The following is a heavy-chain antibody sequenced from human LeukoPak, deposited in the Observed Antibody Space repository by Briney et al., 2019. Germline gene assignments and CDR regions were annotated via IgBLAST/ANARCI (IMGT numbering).Heavy chain of an antibody. Sequence: ASVKVSCKASGYTFTGYYMHWVRQAPGQGLEWMGWINPNSGGRNYAQKFQGRVTMTRDTSISTAYMELSRLRSDDTAVYYCARVLGYCSSTSCQGSFDYWGQGTLVTVSS. CDR3: ARVLGYCSSTSCQGSFDY. CDR1: GYTFTGYY. D-gene: IGHD2-2*01. V-gene: IGHV1-2*02. CDR2: INPNSGGR. J-gene: IGHJ4*02.